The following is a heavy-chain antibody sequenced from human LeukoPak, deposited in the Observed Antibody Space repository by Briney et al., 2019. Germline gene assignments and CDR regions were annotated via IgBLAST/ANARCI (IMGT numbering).Heavy chain of an antibody. CDR3: ARESFAARWD. V-gene: IGHV3-48*03. D-gene: IGHD6-6*01. CDR2: ISSSGSTI. CDR1: GFTFSSYE. J-gene: IGHJ4*02. Sequence: PGGSLRLSCAASGFTFSSYEMNWVRQAPGKGLEWVSYISSSGSTIYYADSVKGRFTISRDNANNLPYLQMNSLRAEDTAVYYCARESFAARWDWGQGTLVTVSS.